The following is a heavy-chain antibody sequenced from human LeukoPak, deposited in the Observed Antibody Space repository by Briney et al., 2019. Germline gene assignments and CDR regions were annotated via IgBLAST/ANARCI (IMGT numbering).Heavy chain of an antibody. D-gene: IGHD6-13*01. J-gene: IGHJ6*02. V-gene: IGHV3-66*01. Sequence: GVSLRLSCAASAFTVSNNYMSWVRQAPGKGLEWVSVIYSGGTTNYADSVKGRFTISRDNSKNTLYLQMNSLRAEDTAVYYCARSPGGSSSWSHYYYGMDVWGQGTTVTVSS. CDR2: IYSGGTT. CDR1: AFTVSNNY. CDR3: ARSPGGSSSWSHYYYGMDV.